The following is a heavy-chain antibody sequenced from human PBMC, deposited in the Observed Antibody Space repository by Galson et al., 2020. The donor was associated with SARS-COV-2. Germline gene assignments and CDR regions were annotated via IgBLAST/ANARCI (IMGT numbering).Heavy chain of an antibody. J-gene: IGHJ4*02. CDR3: ARDGGVGAPPADY. Sequence: SLKISCAASGFTFSSYPLHWVRQSPGKGLEWVAVISYDGSHKNYADSVKGRFTISRDNSKNTLYLQMNSLRAEDTAVYYCARDGGVGAPPADYWGQGTLVTVSS. D-gene: IGHD1-26*01. V-gene: IGHV3-30*04. CDR1: GFTFSSYP. CDR2: ISYDGSHK.